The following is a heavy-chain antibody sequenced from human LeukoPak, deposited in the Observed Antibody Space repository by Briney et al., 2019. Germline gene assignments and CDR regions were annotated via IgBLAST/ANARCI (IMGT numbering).Heavy chain of an antibody. V-gene: IGHV4-61*02. Sequence: SQTLSLTCAVSPGSMDSGLYYWTWIRQPAGKGLEWIGRISKNGGTAYNPSLRSRVTITVDTSNNHLSLKLTSVTAADTAVYYCARETKDIYSPSWGLYDTYYYIDAWGKGTTVTVSS. CDR2: ISKNGGT. D-gene: IGHD5/OR15-5a*01. CDR3: ARETKDIYSPSWGLYDTYYYIDA. J-gene: IGHJ6*03. CDR1: PGSMDSGLYY.